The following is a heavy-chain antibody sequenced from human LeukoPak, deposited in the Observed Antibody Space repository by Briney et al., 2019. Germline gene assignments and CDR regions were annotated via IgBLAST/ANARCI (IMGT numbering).Heavy chain of an antibody. CDR1: GFTFSSYW. Sequence: GGSLRLSCVTSGFTFSSYWMTWVRQAPGKVLEWVANINQDGHEKNYVDSVRGRFTISRDNPKNSLYLQMNSLRAEDTAVYFCVRDMDVWAQGTTVTVSS. CDR3: VRDMDV. CDR2: INQDGHEK. J-gene: IGHJ6*02. V-gene: IGHV3-7*05.